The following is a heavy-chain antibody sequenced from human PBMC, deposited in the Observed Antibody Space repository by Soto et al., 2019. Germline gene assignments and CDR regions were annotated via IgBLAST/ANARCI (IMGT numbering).Heavy chain of an antibody. Sequence: QVQLVQSGAEVKKPGSSVKVSCKASGGTFSSYAISWVRQAPGQGLEWMGGIIPIFGTANYAQKFQGRVTITADESTSIAYMELSSLRSEDTAVYYCEAHYSDSSGYFNFDYWGQGTLVTVSS. CDR3: EAHYSDSSGYFNFDY. V-gene: IGHV1-69*12. CDR2: IIPIFGTA. CDR1: GGTFSSYA. D-gene: IGHD3-22*01. J-gene: IGHJ4*02.